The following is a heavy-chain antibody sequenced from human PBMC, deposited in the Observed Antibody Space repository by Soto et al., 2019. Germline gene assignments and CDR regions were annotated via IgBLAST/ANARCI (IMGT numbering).Heavy chain of an antibody. CDR2: INADGSST. D-gene: IGHD1-1*01. CDR3: RGSVAVSAFLLNGSSDL. J-gene: IGHJ2*01. Sequence: VLQAPGKGLVWVSRINADGSSTVYADSVKGRFTISRDNAKNTLYLQMNSLSVYVTAEYGRRGSVAVSAFLLNGSSDL. V-gene: IGHV3-74*01.